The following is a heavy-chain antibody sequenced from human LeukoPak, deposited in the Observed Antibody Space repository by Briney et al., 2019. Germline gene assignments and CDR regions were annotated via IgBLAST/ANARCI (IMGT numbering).Heavy chain of an antibody. Sequence: GGSLRLSCAASGFTVSSNYMSWVRQAPGKGLEWVSVIYSGGSTYYADSVRGRFTLSRDSSKNTLFLQMNNLSAEDTAVYYCATTYYDSSGYLDWYFDLWGRGTLVTVSS. CDR1: GFTVSSNY. V-gene: IGHV3-53*01. CDR2: IYSGGST. D-gene: IGHD3-22*01. J-gene: IGHJ2*01. CDR3: ATTYYDSSGYLDWYFDL.